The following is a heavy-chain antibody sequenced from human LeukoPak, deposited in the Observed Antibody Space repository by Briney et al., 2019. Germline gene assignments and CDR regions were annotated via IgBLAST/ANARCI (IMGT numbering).Heavy chain of an antibody. Sequence: GGSLRLSCAASGFTFSSYSMNWVRQAPGKGLEWVSSISSSSSYIYYADSVKGRFTISRDNSKNTLYLQVNSLRAEDTAVYYCVEAGTVFYYFDYWGQGTLVTVSS. CDR3: VEAGTVFYYFDY. V-gene: IGHV3-21*04. J-gene: IGHJ4*02. D-gene: IGHD6-19*01. CDR1: GFTFSSYS. CDR2: ISSSSSYI.